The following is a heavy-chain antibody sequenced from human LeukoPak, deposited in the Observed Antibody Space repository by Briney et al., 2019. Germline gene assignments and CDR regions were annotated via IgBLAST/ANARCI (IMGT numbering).Heavy chain of an antibody. CDR3: ARALKSYWYFDL. V-gene: IGHV1-69*04. CDR1: GYAFSSYA. CDR2: IIPIFGIP. Sequence: SVKVTCKASGYAFSSYAINWVRQAPGHGLEWMGKIIPIFGIPDYAQRFRGRVTITADKSPTTAYMELSSLRSEDTAVYYCARALKSYWYFDLWGRGTLVTVSS. J-gene: IGHJ2*01.